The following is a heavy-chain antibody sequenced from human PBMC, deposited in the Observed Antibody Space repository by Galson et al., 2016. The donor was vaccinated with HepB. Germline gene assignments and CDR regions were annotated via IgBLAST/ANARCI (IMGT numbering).Heavy chain of an antibody. CDR2: NNRDSRLI. D-gene: IGHD1-1*01. J-gene: IGHJ4*02. CDR1: GFTFSNYA. CDR3: VRDNDWAFDY. Sequence: SLRLSCAASGFTFSNYAMNWVRQAPGKGLEWASHNNRDSRLIDYADSVKGRFTVSRDNGKNSLFLQMDGLRAEDTAVYYCVRDNDWAFDYWGQGILVTVSS. V-gene: IGHV3-48*01.